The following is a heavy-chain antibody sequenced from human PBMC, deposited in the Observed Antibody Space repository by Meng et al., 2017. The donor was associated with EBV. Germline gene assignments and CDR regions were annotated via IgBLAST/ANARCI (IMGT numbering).Heavy chain of an antibody. Sequence: QVQLQQWGAGLFKPSEXLSPTCAVYGGSVNGYFWSWIRLPPGKGLEWIGELHHSGSTNYNPSLKSRLRISVDTSKNQFSLNLTSVTAADTAVYYCARVSPKRYFDYLAPPDYWGQGTLVTVSS. V-gene: IGHV4-34*01. J-gene: IGHJ4*02. CDR1: GGSVNGYF. D-gene: IGHD3-9*01. CDR2: LHHSGST. CDR3: ARVSPKRYFDYLAPPDY.